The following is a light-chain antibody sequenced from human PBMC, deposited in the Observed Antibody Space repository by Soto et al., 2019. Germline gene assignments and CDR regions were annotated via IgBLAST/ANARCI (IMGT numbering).Light chain of an antibody. J-gene: IGKJ3*01. V-gene: IGKV3-11*01. Sequence: EIVLTQSPATLSLSPGERATLSCRASRSVSSYLAWYQQKPGQAPRLLISDASNRATGITARFSGSGSGTDFTLTISSLEPEDFAVYYCQQRSNWPPLFTFGPGTKVDIK. CDR1: RSVSSY. CDR3: QQRSNWPPLFT. CDR2: DAS.